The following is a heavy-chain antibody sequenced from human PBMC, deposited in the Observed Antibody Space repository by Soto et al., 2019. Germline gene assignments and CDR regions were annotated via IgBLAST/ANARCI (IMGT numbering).Heavy chain of an antibody. V-gene: IGHV3-23*01. CDR2: ISATGGST. Sequence: EVHLLESGGDLVQPGGSRRLSCAASGFTFSSYAMSWVRQAPGKGLEWVSTISATGGSTYYADSVKGRFTISRDYSKNTLYLQMNSLRAEDTAIYYCTTDVLVGFYYRSGPEYWGQGTLVTVSS. CDR1: GFTFSSYA. CDR3: TTDVLVGFYYRSGPEY. J-gene: IGHJ4*02. D-gene: IGHD3-10*01.